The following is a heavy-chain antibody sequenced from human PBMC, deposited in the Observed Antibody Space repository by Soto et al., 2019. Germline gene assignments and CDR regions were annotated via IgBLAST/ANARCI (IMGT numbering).Heavy chain of an antibody. CDR1: GGSISSGGYY. Sequence: QVQLQESGPGLVKPSQTLSLTCTVSGGSISSGGYYWSWIRQHPGKGLEWIGYIYYSGSTYYNPSRNNRVIILVNTSKNQFSLELSSVTAADTAAYYCVRRYGGNSGDYWGQGTLVTVSS. D-gene: IGHD2-21*02. V-gene: IGHV4-31*03. CDR2: IYYSGST. J-gene: IGHJ4*02. CDR3: VRRYGGNSGDY.